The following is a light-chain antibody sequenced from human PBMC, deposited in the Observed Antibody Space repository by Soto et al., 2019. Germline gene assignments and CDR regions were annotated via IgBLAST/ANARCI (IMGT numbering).Light chain of an antibody. J-gene: IGKJ4*01. CDR2: DAS. CDR3: QQGNSFPLT. V-gene: IGKV1-5*01. CDR1: QTISSW. Sequence: DIQMTQSPSTLSGSVGDRVTITCRASQTISSWLAWYQQKTGKAPNILIYDASTLRNGVPSRFRGSGSGTYFTLTISKLQPEDFATYYCQQGNSFPLTFGGGTKVDIK.